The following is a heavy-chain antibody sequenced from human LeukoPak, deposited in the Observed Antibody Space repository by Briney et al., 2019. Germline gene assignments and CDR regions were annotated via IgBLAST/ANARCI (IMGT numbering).Heavy chain of an antibody. V-gene: IGHV3-74*03. Sequence: GRSLSLAWEVSALTLGSYWMHWVRQPAGKGLVWVSRINSDGRSITYADSVKGRFTISRDNAKNTLYLQMNRLRAEDTAVYYCARGRRDGYNLGYWGQGTLVAVSS. D-gene: IGHD5-24*01. CDR2: INSDGRSI. J-gene: IGHJ4*02. CDR1: ALTLGSYW. CDR3: ARGRRDGYNLGY.